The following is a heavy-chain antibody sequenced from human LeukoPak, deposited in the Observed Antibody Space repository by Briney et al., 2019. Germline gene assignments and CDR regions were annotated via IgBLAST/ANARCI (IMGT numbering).Heavy chain of an antibody. CDR1: GFTFSSYA. Sequence: PGGSLRLSCSASGFTFSSYAMHWVRQAPGKGLEYVSAISSNGGSAYYADSVKGRFTISRDNSKNTLYLQMSSLRAEDTAVYYCVKDYYGSGTLAYYFDYWGQGTLVTVSS. J-gene: IGHJ4*02. V-gene: IGHV3-64D*06. CDR3: VKDYYGSGTLAYYFDY. D-gene: IGHD3-10*01. CDR2: ISSNGGSA.